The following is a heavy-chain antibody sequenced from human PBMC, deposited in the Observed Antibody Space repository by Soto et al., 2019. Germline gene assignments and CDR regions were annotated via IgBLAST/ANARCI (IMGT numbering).Heavy chain of an antibody. CDR3: GGEPLCGGKCYVNYFDP. V-gene: IGHV1-3*04. Sequence: QVQLVQSGAEVKKPGASVKVSCKASGYTFTPYPIHWVRQAPGQGLEWMGWINIGNGNTQYSENFQGRVTITRDTSATTVYMELSSLRSEDTAIYCCGGEPLCGGKCYVNYFDPWGQGTLVTVSS. CDR1: GYTFTPYP. D-gene: IGHD2-21*01. CDR2: INIGNGNT. J-gene: IGHJ5*02.